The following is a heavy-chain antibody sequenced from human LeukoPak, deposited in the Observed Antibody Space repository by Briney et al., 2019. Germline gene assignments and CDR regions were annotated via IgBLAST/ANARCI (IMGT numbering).Heavy chain of an antibody. J-gene: IGHJ5*02. Sequence: PGGSLRLSCAASGFIFSRYGMHWVRQAPGKGLEWVAFIRYDGNNKYFADSLKGRFTISRDNSKNTLYLQMNSLRAEDTAVYYCARDRSTFYCSSTSCYGRRYNWFDPWGQGTLVTVSS. CDR1: GFIFSRYG. CDR3: ARDRSTFYCSSTSCYGRRYNWFDP. CDR2: IRYDGNNK. D-gene: IGHD2-2*01. V-gene: IGHV3-30*02.